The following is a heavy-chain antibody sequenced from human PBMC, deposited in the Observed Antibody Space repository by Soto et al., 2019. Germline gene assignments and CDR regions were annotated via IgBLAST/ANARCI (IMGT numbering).Heavy chain of an antibody. CDR2: ISYDGSNK. CDR1: GFTFSSDG. D-gene: IGHD6-13*01. V-gene: IGHV3-30*03. CDR3: SSSWAFDY. Sequence: QVQLVESGGSVVQPGRSLRLSCAASGFTFSSDGMHWVRQAPGKGLEWVAVISYDGSNKYYADSVKGRFTISRDNSKNTLYLQMNSLRAEDTAVYYCSSSWAFDYWGQGTLVTVSS. J-gene: IGHJ4*02.